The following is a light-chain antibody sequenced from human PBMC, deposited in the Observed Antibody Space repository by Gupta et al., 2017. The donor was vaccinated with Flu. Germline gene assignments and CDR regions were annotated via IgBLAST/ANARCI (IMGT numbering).Light chain of an antibody. CDR1: SSNIGGRTI. Sequence: SVLSPAPSASGTPGQRVTMSCSGSSSNIGGRTIVDGYQQLPGTGPKLLLYGNKHRPPGVRDRFSASRSGTSASLVIDGLKTDDVATYYCAAWDEKLGAWMFGGGTKVTVL. CDR2: GNK. CDR3: AAWDEKLGAWM. V-gene: IGLV1-47*01. J-gene: IGLJ3*02.